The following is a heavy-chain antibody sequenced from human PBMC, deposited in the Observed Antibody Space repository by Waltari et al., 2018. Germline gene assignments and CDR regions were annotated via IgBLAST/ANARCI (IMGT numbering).Heavy chain of an antibody. J-gene: IGHJ4*02. CDR3: ARDRGAADYIDY. Sequence: QVQLQESGPGLVKPSETLSLTFAVSGYPISSGFYWGWFRQPPGKGLEWIGSIYHSGKTYYNPSLKSRVSLSVDTSTNQFSLNLISVTAADTALYYCARDRGAADYIDYWGQGTLVTVSS. CDR2: IYHSGKT. V-gene: IGHV4-38-2*02. CDR1: GYPISSGFY. D-gene: IGHD3-10*01.